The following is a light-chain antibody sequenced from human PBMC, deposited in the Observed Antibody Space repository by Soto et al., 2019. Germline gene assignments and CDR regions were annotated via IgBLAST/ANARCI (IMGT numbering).Light chain of an antibody. Sequence: AIQVTQSPSSLSASVGDTVTITCRASQGISSAFAWYQQKPGKVPRLLIYDVFNLQSGVPSRFSGSGSWRDFAFTLCRLQPEDFATYYCQQLETYPLTLGQGTRLQIK. CDR2: DVF. CDR3: QQLETYPLT. CDR1: QGISSA. J-gene: IGKJ5*01. V-gene: IGKV1-13*02.